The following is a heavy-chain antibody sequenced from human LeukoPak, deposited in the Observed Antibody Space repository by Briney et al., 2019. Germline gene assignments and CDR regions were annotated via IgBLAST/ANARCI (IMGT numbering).Heavy chain of an antibody. D-gene: IGHD5-12*01. CDR3: ARERGYDSFYFDY. V-gene: IGHV3-30*04. Sequence: GTSLRLSCAASGFTFSSYIMHWVRRAPGKGLEWVAVISYDGSNKYYADSVKGRFTISRDNSQNTLYLQMNSLRPEDTAVHYCARERGYDSFYFDYWGQGALVTVSS. J-gene: IGHJ4*02. CDR1: GFTFSSYI. CDR2: ISYDGSNK.